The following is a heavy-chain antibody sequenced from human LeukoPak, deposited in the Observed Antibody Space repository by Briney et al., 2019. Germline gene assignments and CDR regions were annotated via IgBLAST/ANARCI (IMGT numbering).Heavy chain of an antibody. D-gene: IGHD3/OR15-3a*01. J-gene: IGHJ6*03. CDR2: MNPNSGNT. CDR1: GYTFTSYD. Sequence: GASVKVSCKASGYTFTSYDINWVRQATGQGLEWMGWMNPNSGNTGYAQKFQGRVTMTRNTSISTAYMELSSLRSEDTAVYYCARGGLPYYYYYMDVWGKGTTVTVSS. V-gene: IGHV1-8*01. CDR3: ARGGLPYYYYYMDV.